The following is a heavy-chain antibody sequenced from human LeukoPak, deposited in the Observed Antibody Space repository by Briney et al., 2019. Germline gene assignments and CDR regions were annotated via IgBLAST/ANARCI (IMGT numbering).Heavy chain of an antibody. D-gene: IGHD6-13*01. CDR1: GFTFTSYA. Sequence: GGSLRLSCAASGFTFTSYAMSWVRQAPGKGLEWVSAISGSGAKTYYADSVKGRFTISRDNAKNSLYLQMNSLRAEDTAVYYCARLPGVGSSCLKDYWGQGTLVTVSS. V-gene: IGHV3-23*01. CDR2: ISGSGAKT. J-gene: IGHJ4*02. CDR3: ARLPGVGSSCLKDY.